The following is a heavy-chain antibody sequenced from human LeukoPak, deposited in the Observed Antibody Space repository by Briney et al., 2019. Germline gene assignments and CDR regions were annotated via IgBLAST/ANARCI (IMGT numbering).Heavy chain of an antibody. CDR1: GYTFTSYG. D-gene: IGHD3-22*01. V-gene: IGHV1-18*01. Sequence: ASVKVSCKASGYTFTSYGISWVRQAPGQGLEWMGWISAYNGNTNYAQKLQGRVTMTTDTSTSTAYMDLRSLRSDDTAVYYCARSGVGYYYDSSGYYPLDYWGQGTLVTVSS. CDR2: ISAYNGNT. CDR3: ARSGVGYYYDSSGYYPLDY. J-gene: IGHJ4*02.